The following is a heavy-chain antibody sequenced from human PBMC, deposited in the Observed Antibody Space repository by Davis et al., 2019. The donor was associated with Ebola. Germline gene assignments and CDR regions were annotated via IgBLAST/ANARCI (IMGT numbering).Heavy chain of an antibody. D-gene: IGHD6-19*01. CDR1: GFTFANYG. Sequence: GESLKISCVASGFTFANYGMHWVRQAPGKGLEWVSVIGSRGGNIFYADSVKGRFTTSRDDSENTLYLQMNSLRAEDTAVYYCVKVGQWLIFDYWGQGTLVVVSS. V-gene: IGHV3-23*01. J-gene: IGHJ4*02. CDR3: VKVGQWLIFDY. CDR2: IGSRGGNI.